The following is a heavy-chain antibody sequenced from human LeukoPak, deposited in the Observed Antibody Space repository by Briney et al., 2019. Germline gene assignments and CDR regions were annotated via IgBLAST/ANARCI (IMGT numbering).Heavy chain of an antibody. D-gene: IGHD2-15*01. J-gene: IGHJ6*02. CDR1: GYTFTSYY. Sequence: ASVKVSCKASGYTFTSYYMHWVRQAPGQGLEWMGIINPSGGSTSYAQKFQGRVTMTRDTPTSTVYMELSSLRSEDTAVYYCAREGSGGSRHLYYYYGMDVWGQGTTVAVSS. V-gene: IGHV1-46*01. CDR2: INPSGGST. CDR3: AREGSGGSRHLYYYYGMDV.